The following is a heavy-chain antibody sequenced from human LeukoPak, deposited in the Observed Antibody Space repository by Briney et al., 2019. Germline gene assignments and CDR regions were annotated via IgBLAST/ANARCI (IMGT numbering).Heavy chain of an antibody. V-gene: IGHV3-20*04. J-gene: IGHJ4*02. CDR1: GFTFDDYG. CDR3: ARDDYGSGSWSDY. D-gene: IGHD3-10*01. CDR2: IIWSGGST. Sequence: GGSQRLSCAASGFTFDDYGMSWVRQAPGKGLEWVSGIIWSGGSTGYADSVKGRFTISRDNAKNSLYLQMNSLRAEDTALYYCARDDYGSGSWSDYWGQGTLVTVSS.